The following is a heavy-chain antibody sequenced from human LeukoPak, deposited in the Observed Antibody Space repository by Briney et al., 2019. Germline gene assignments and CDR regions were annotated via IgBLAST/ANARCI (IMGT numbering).Heavy chain of an antibody. D-gene: IGHD1-26*01. V-gene: IGHV3-30*02. Sequence: RGSLRLSCAASGFTFSSYGMYWVRQAPGKGLEWVAFTRYDGSNKYYADSVKGRFTISRDNAKNSLYLQMNSLRAEDTAVYYCARDKIVGATHLDYWGQGTLVTVSS. J-gene: IGHJ4*02. CDR1: GFTFSSYG. CDR3: ARDKIVGATHLDY. CDR2: TRYDGSNK.